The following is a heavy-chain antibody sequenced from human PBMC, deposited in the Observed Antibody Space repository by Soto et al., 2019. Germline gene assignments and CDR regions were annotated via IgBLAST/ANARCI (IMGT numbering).Heavy chain of an antibody. CDR1: GGSISSGGYS. D-gene: IGHD3-3*01. V-gene: IGHV4-30-2*01. Sequence: QLQLQESGSGLVKPSQTLSLTCAVSGGSISSGGYSLSWIRQPPGKGLEWIGYIYHSGSTYYNPSLKSRVTISVDRSKNPFFAKMSSVPAAGTAVYSCARAPGVFWSGYYSWFDPWGQGTLVTVSS. CDR2: IYHSGST. J-gene: IGHJ5*02. CDR3: ARAPGVFWSGYYSWFDP.